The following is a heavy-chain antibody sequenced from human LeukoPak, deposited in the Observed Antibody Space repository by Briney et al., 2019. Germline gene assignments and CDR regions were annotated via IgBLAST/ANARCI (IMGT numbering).Heavy chain of an antibody. CDR2: ISGSGDNT. V-gene: IGHV3-23*01. Sequence: GGSLRLSCAASGFIFSSYVMTWVRQAPGKGLEWVSGISGSGDNTYYADSVKGRFTISRDNSKNTVYLQMSSLRAEDTAVYYCTTEYNFNYYDSSGYYYWGQGTLVTVSS. J-gene: IGHJ4*02. CDR1: GFIFSSYV. D-gene: IGHD3-22*01. CDR3: TTEYNFNYYDSSGYYY.